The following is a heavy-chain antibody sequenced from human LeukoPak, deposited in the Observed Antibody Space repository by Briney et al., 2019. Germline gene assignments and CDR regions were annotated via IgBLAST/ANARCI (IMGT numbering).Heavy chain of an antibody. Sequence: ASVKVSCKASGYTFTSYGISWVRQAPGQGLEWMGWISAYNGNTNYAQKLQGRVTMTTDTSTSTAHMELRSLRSDDTAVYYCARGSEIVSWFGELSGYYYYGMDVWGQGTTVTVSS. D-gene: IGHD3-10*01. V-gene: IGHV1-18*01. CDR2: ISAYNGNT. CDR3: ARGSEIVSWFGELSGYYYYGMDV. J-gene: IGHJ6*02. CDR1: GYTFTSYG.